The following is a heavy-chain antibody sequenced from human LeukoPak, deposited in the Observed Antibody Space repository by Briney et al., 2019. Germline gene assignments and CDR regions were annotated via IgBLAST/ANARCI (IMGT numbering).Heavy chain of an antibody. J-gene: IGHJ5*02. CDR3: AGLIRPGWFDP. V-gene: IGHV4-39*01. CDR2: IYYSGST. D-gene: IGHD1-14*01. Sequence: SETLSLTCTVSGGSISSSTDYWGWLRQPPGKGLEWIANIYYSGSTYYNPSLKSRVTISVDTSKNRFSLKLSSVTAADTAVYYCAGLIRPGWFDPWGQGTLVTVSS. CDR1: GGSISSSTDY.